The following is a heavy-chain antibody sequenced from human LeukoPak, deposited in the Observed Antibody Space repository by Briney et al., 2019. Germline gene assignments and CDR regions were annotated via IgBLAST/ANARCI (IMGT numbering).Heavy chain of an antibody. CDR3: ATKPRRGRRTDY. D-gene: IGHD3-16*01. CDR1: GFTFSSYS. Sequence: PGGSLRLSCAASGFTFSSYSMNWVRQAPGKGLEWVSSISSSSSYIYYADSVKGRFTISRDNAKNSLYLQMNSLRAEDTAVYYCATKPRRGRRTDYWGQGTLVTVSS. V-gene: IGHV3-21*01. J-gene: IGHJ4*02. CDR2: ISSSSSYI.